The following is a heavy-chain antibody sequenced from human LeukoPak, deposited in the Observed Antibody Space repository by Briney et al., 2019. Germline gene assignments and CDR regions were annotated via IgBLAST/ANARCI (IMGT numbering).Heavy chain of an antibody. CDR1: GGSVSSGSYY. CDR2: IYYSGST. Sequence: PSETLSLTCTVSGGSVSSGSYYWSWIRQPPGKGLEWIGYIYYSGSTNYNPSLKSRVTISVDTSKNQFSLKLSSVTAADTAVYYCARGGSMVHPFDYWGQGTLVTVSS. D-gene: IGHD1-1*01. V-gene: IGHV4-61*01. CDR3: ARGGSMVHPFDY. J-gene: IGHJ4*02.